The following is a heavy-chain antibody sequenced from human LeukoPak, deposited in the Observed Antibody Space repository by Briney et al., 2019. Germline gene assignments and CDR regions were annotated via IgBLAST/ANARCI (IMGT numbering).Heavy chain of an antibody. V-gene: IGHV3-30*02. D-gene: IGHD3-10*01. CDR3: AKHYYGSGSQKYYFDY. CDR2: VRNDGSDK. J-gene: IGHJ4*02. Sequence: GGSLRLSCAASGFVFGDYGMHWVRQAPGKGLEWVTMVRNDGSDKYYADSVKGRFTISRDNSKDTLYLQMNSLRPEDTAVYYCAKHYYGSGSQKYYFDYWGQGTLVTVSS. CDR1: GFVFGDYG.